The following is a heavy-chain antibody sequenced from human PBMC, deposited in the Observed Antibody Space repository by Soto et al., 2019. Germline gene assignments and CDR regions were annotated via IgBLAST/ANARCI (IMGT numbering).Heavy chain of an antibody. Sequence: SGSLSLTCTVSGGSISSGDYYWGWIRQPPGKGLEWIGYIYYSGSTYYNPSLKSRVTISVDTSKNQFSLKLSSVTAADTAVYYCAREYCSGGSCHQFDYWGQGTLVTVSS. CDR2: IYYSGST. V-gene: IGHV4-30-4*01. CDR3: AREYCSGGSCHQFDY. J-gene: IGHJ4*02. D-gene: IGHD2-15*01. CDR1: GGSISSGDYY.